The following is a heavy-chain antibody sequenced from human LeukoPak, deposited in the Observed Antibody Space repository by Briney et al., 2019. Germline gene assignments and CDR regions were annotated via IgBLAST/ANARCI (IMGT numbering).Heavy chain of an antibody. Sequence: GASVKVSCKASGYTFPSYDINGVRQATGQGLEWMGWMNPNSGNTGYAQKFQGRDTMTRNTSISTAYMELSSLRSEDTAVYYCARGRFDYDSSGYYYGDAFDIWGQGTMVTVSS. CDR3: ARGRFDYDSSGYYYGDAFDI. CDR1: GYTFPSYD. D-gene: IGHD3-22*01. V-gene: IGHV1-8*01. J-gene: IGHJ3*02. CDR2: MNPNSGNT.